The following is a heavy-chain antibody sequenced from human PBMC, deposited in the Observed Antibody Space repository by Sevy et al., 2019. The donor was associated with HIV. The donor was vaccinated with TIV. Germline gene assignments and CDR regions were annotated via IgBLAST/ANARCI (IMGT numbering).Heavy chain of an antibody. J-gene: IGHJ6*02. CDR1: GFTFSSYA. D-gene: IGHD4-4*01. Sequence: GSLRLSCAASGFTFSSYAMSWVRQAPGKGLEWVSAISGSGGSTYYADSVKGRFTISRDNSKNTLYLQMNSLRAEDTAVYYCAKSDSNYQTYYYGMDVWGQGTTVTVSS. CDR3: AKSDSNYQTYYYGMDV. V-gene: IGHV3-23*01. CDR2: ISGSGGST.